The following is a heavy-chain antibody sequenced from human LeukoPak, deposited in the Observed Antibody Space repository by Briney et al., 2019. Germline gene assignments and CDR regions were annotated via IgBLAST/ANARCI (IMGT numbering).Heavy chain of an antibody. Sequence: GESLKISCKGSGYRFTSYWISWVRQMPGKGLERMGRIDPHDSDTNFSPPFQGHVTISADKSISTAYLQWSSLKASDTAMYYCVRDDIWGQGTMVTVSS. CDR2: IDPHDSDT. J-gene: IGHJ3*02. CDR3: VRDDI. CDR1: GYRFTSYW. V-gene: IGHV5-10-1*01.